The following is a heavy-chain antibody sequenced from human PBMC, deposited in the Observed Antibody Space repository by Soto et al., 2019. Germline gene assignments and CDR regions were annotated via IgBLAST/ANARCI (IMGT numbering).Heavy chain of an antibody. CDR1: GGSISSYY. CDR2: IYYSGST. Sequence: PSETLSLTCTVSGGSISSYYWSWIRQPPGKGLEWIGYIYYSGSTNYNPSLKSRVTISVDTSKNQFSLKLSSVTAADTAVYYCARADYDILTGYILDYWGQGTLVTVS. J-gene: IGHJ4*02. D-gene: IGHD3-9*01. V-gene: IGHV4-59*01. CDR3: ARADYDILTGYILDY.